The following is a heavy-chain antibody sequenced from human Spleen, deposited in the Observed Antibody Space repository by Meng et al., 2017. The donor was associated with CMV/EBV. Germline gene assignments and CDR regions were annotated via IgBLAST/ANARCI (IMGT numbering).Heavy chain of an antibody. D-gene: IGHD2-2*01. CDR3: ARVPVVVPAAIFDY. CDR2: INYSGST. Sequence: SETLSLTCTVYGGSFSGYYWSWIRQPPGKGLEWIGEINYSGSTNHNPSLKSRVTMSADTSKNLFSLKLSSVTAADTAVYYCARVPVVVPAAIFDYWGQGTLVTVSS. CDR1: GGSFSGYY. J-gene: IGHJ4*02. V-gene: IGHV4-34*01.